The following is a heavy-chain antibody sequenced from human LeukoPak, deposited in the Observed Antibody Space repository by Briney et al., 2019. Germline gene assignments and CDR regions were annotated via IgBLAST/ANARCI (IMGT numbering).Heavy chain of an antibody. CDR1: GFTVSSNY. V-gene: IGHV3-53*01. CDR2: IYSGGST. D-gene: IGHD4-17*01. CDR3: TSGLRSGLIDY. J-gene: IGHJ4*02. Sequence: GGSLRLSCAASGFTVSSNYMSWVRQAPGKGLEWVSVIYSGGSTYYADSVKGRLTISRDNSKNTMYLQMNSLRAEDTAVYYGTSGLRSGLIDYWGQGTLVTVSS.